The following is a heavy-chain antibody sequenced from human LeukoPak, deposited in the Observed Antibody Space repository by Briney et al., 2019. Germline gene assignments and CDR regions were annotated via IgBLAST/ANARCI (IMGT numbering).Heavy chain of an antibody. CDR2: LKSKADGGTI. D-gene: IGHD2/OR15-2a*01. Sequence: GGCLRLACEAFGFNISNAWMSWVRQTPGKGLEWVGRLKSKADGGTIDFAAPVTDRFTISRDDSKNMMYLQLNSLGTEDSGVYFCTTDRLFFQHWGQGTVVTVS. CDR3: TTDRLFFQH. CDR1: GFNISNAW. V-gene: IGHV3-15*01. J-gene: IGHJ1*01.